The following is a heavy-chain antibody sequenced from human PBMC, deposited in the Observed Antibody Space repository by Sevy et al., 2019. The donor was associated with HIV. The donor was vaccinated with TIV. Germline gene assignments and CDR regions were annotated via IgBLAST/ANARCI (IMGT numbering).Heavy chain of an antibody. CDR3: ARDVNGDYGRFDY. D-gene: IGHD4-17*01. J-gene: IGHJ4*02. Sequence: GGSLRLSCAASGFTFSSYWMSWVRQAPGKGLEWVANIKQDGSEKYYVDSVKGRFTISRDNAKNSLYLQMNSLRAEDTAVYYCARDVNGDYGRFDYWGQGTLVTVSS. V-gene: IGHV3-7*03. CDR2: IKQDGSEK. CDR1: GFTFSSYW.